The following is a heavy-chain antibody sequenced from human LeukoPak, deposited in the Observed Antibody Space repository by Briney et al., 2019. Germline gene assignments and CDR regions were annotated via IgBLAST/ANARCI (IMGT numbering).Heavy chain of an antibody. CDR2: ISSSGRTT. J-gene: IGHJ4*02. V-gene: IGHV3-48*01. D-gene: IGHD2-2*01. CDR1: GFTFSSYS. CDR3: AMRGDTLVIPATYMFDY. Sequence: PGGSLRLSCAASGFTFSSYSINWVRQAPGKGLEWVSYISSSGRTTYYADSVKGRFTISRDNAKSSLYLQMNSLRGEDTAVYYCAMRGDTLVIPATYMFDYRGQGTLVTVSS.